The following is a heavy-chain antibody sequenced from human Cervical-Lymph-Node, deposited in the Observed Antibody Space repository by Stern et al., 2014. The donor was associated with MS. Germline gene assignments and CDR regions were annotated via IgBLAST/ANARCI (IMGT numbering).Heavy chain of an antibody. CDR1: GYTFTGYY. CDR3: ARGMARSVYGDVYAFDI. D-gene: IGHD4-17*01. Sequence: QVQLVQSGAEVKKPGASVKVSCKASGYTFTGYYMHWVRQAPGQGLEWRGWINPNSGGTNYAQKLQGWVTMTRDTSISTAYMELSRLRSDDTAVYYCARGMARSVYGDVYAFDIWGQGTMVTVSS. CDR2: INPNSGGT. J-gene: IGHJ3*02. V-gene: IGHV1-2*04.